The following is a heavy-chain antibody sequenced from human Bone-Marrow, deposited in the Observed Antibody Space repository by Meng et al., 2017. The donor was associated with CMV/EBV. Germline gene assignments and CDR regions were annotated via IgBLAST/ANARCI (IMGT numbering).Heavy chain of an antibody. Sequence: GESLKISCAASGFTFSSYWMSWVRQAPGKGLEWVANIKQDGSEKYYVDSVKGRFTISRDNSKNSLYLQMNSLRAEDTAVYYCAKSYNWKSWFDPWGQGTLVTVSS. J-gene: IGHJ5*02. V-gene: IGHV3-7*03. D-gene: IGHD1-1*01. CDR1: GFTFSSYW. CDR3: AKSYNWKSWFDP. CDR2: IKQDGSEK.